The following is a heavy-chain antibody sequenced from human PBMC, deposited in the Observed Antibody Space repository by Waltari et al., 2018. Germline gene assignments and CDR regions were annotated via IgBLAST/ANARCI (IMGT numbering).Heavy chain of an antibody. V-gene: IGHV3-21*01. CDR2: ISSSSSYI. CDR3: ASEFSHRTFDY. J-gene: IGHJ4*02. CDR1: GFTFSRYS. Sequence: EVQLVESGGGLVKPGGSLRLSCAASGFTFSRYSMSWVRQAPGKGLEWVSSISSSSSYIYYADSVKGRFTISRDNAKNSLYLQMNSLRAEDTAVYYCASEFSHRTFDYWGQGTLVTVSS.